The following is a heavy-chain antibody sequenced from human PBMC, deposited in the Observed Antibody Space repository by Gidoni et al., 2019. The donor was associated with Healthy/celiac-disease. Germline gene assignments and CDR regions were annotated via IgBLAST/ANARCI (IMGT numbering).Heavy chain of an antibody. V-gene: IGHV1-3*01. J-gene: IGHJ4*02. CDR2: INAGNGNT. D-gene: IGHD2-2*01. CDR1: GYSFPTYA. CDR3: ARGYCSSNSCLYFDY. Sequence: QVQLVQSGAEVKKPGASVTVSCKAFGYSFPTYAMHWVRPAPGQGLEWMGWINAGNGNTKYSEKFQGRVTITRDTSARTAYMELSSLRSEDTAVYYCARGYCSSNSCLYFDYWGQGTLVTVSS.